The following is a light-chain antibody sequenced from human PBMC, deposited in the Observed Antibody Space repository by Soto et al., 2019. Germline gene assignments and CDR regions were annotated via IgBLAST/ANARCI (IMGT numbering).Light chain of an antibody. CDR2: AAS. J-gene: IGKJ2*01. Sequence: DIQMTQSPSSLSASVGDRITITCGASQMIGSYLNWYQYKPGKAPKLLIYAASSLQTGIPSRFRGTVSGTQFTLTISHLQPEDFATYYCQQRYNNPYTFGQGTKVEIK. CDR1: QMIGSY. V-gene: IGKV1-39*01. CDR3: QQRYNNPYT.